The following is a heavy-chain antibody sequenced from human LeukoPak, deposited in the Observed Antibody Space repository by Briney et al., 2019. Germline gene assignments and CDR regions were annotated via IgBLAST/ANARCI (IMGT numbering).Heavy chain of an antibody. D-gene: IGHD3-22*01. CDR1: GGSFSGYY. CDR3: ARDGVQDYDSSGYYVGYFDY. Sequence: PSETLSLTCAVYGGSFSGYYWSWIRQPPGKGLEWIGEINHSGSTNYNPSLKSRVTISVDTSKNQFSLQLNSVTPEDTAVYYCARDGVQDYDSSGYYVGYFDYWGQGTLVTVSS. J-gene: IGHJ4*02. CDR2: INHSGST. V-gene: IGHV4-34*01.